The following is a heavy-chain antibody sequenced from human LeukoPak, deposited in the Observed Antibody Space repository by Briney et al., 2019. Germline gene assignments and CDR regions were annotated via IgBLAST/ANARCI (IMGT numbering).Heavy chain of an antibody. D-gene: IGHD6-13*01. J-gene: IGHJ4*02. CDR3: AKDISYSSSGYLVDY. V-gene: IGHV3-23*01. CDR2: ISGSGGST. CDR1: GFTFSSYA. Sequence: GGSLRLSCAASGFTFSSYAMSWVRQAPGKGLEWVSAISGSGGSTYYADSVKGRFTISRDNSKNTLYLQMNSLRAEDTAVYYCAKDISYSSSGYLVDYWGRGTRVTVSS.